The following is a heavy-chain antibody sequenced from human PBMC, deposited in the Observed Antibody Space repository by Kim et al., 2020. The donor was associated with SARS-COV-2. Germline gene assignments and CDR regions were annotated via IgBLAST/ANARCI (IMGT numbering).Heavy chain of an antibody. CDR3: AKDLHYYFCGGYYFDY. V-gene: IGHV3-23*01. J-gene: IGHJ4*01. D-gene: IGHD3-3*01. Sequence: GGSLRLSCAASGFTFSSYAMSWVRQAPGKGLEWVSAISCSGGSTYYADSVKGRFTISRDNSKNTLYLQMNSLRAEDTAVYYCAKDLHYYFCGGYYFDYWGQGTLVTVSS. CDR2: ISCSGGST. CDR1: GFTFSSYA.